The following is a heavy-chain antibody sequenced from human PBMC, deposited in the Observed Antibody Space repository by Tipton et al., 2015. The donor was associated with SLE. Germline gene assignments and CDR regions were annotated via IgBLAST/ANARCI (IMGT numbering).Heavy chain of an antibody. CDR1: GGSMSTYY. Sequence: TLSLTCTVSGGSMSTYYWSWIRQPPGKGLEWIGYIYHSGSTNYNPSLRSRVTISVDMSKNQLSLQLSSVTTADTAVYYCARGDPQGLEPFDYWGQGTLVTVSS. V-gene: IGHV4-59*01. J-gene: IGHJ4*02. D-gene: IGHD1-1*01. CDR3: ARGDPQGLEPFDY. CDR2: IYHSGST.